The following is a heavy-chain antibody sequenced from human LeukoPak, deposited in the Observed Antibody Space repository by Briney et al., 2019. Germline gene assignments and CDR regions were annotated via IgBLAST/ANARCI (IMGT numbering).Heavy chain of an antibody. V-gene: IGHV1-18*01. J-gene: IGHJ5*02. D-gene: IGHD6-13*01. CDR2: IATYNSKT. Sequence: ASVKVSFKASGYTFSSYGISWVRQSPGQRLEWMEWIATYNSKTKYAEKVQGRVTMTTDTSTTTAYMELRTLRSDDTAVYYCARDMVGLAADGNWFDPWGQGTLVTVSS. CDR3: ARDMVGLAADGNWFDP. CDR1: GYTFSSYG.